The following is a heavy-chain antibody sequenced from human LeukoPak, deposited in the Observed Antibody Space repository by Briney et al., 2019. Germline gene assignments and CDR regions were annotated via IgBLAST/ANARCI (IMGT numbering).Heavy chain of an antibody. CDR3: AKDRYWSFDF. Sequence: PGGSLRLSCVASGSIFNDYAMHGVPQAPGKGLEWVSFIPHDRHEKYYADSVEGRFAISKDNYKNTLFLQMDSLRPEDTAVYYCAKDRYWSFDFWGQGTLVTVSS. V-gene: IGHV3-30*02. CDR2: IPHDRHEK. CDR1: GSIFNDYA. J-gene: IGHJ4*02. D-gene: IGHD2-8*02.